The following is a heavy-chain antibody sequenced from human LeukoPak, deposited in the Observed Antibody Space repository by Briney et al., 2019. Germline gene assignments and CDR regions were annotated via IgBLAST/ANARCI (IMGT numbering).Heavy chain of an antibody. CDR2: ISYDGSNK. D-gene: IGHD5-18*01. J-gene: IGHJ3*02. V-gene: IGHV3-30*04. CDR1: GFTFSSYA. CDR3: ARVNTAMVAAFDI. Sequence: GRSLRLSCAASGFTFSSYAMHWVRQAPGKGLEWVAVISYDGSNKYYADSVKGRFTISRDNSKNTLYLQMNSLRAEDTAVYYCARVNTAMVAAFDIWGQGTMVTVSS.